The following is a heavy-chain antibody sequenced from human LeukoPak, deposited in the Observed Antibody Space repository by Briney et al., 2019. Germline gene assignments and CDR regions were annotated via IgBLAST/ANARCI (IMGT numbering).Heavy chain of an antibody. CDR3: ARDKMYSSGWYWSDNWFDP. D-gene: IGHD6-19*01. Sequence: TSETLSLACTVSGYSISSGYYWGWIRQPPGKGLEWIGSIYYSGSTYYNPSLRSRVTISVDTSKNQFSLKLSSVTAADTAVYYCARDKMYSSGWYWSDNWFDPWGQGTLVTVSS. J-gene: IGHJ5*02. CDR1: GYSISSGYY. CDR2: IYYSGST. V-gene: IGHV4-38-2*02.